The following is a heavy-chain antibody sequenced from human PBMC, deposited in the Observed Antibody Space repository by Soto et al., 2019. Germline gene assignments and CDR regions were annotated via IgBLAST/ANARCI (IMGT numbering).Heavy chain of an antibody. D-gene: IGHD3-10*01. Sequence: EVQLVESGGGMVQPGRSLKLSCVGSGYSFEDYSMHWVRQAPGKGLEWVSGISWNGNFTGYADSVKGRFTISRDNAKNSLFVQVRGLSLEYTALSYCVGGRGFGWGQGTLVTVSS. J-gene: IGHJ4*02. CDR2: ISWNGNFT. V-gene: IGHV3-9*01. CDR1: GYSFEDYS. CDR3: VGGRGFG.